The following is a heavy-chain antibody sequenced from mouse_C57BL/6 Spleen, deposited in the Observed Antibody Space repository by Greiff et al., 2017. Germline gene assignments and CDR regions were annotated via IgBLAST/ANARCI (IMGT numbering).Heavy chain of an antibody. J-gene: IGHJ4*01. CDR1: GFTFSDYG. V-gene: IGHV5-15*01. D-gene: IGHD1-1*01. Sequence: EVQGVESGGGLVQPGGSLKLSCAASGFTFSDYGMAWVRQAPRKGPEWVAFISNLAYSIYYADTVTGRVTISRENAKNTLYLEMSSLRSEDTAMYYCARQGFYYGSSYNYAMDYWGQGTSVTVSS. CDR3: ARQGFYYGSSYNYAMDY. CDR2: ISNLAYSI.